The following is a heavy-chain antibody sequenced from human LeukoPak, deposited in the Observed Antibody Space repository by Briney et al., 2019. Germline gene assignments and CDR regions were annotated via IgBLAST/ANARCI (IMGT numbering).Heavy chain of an antibody. CDR3: ATDRDNSDWQKRFDS. Sequence: GGSLRLCCAASGFTFSTYWMNWYRRAPGKGLEWVGNINQDASEINYVDSVRGRFTISRDNAKNSLHLQMNSLRAEDTAVYYCATDRDNSDWQKRFDSWGQGTLVTVSS. CDR1: GFTFSTYW. D-gene: IGHD2-21*02. V-gene: IGHV3-7*01. J-gene: IGHJ4*02. CDR2: INQDASEI.